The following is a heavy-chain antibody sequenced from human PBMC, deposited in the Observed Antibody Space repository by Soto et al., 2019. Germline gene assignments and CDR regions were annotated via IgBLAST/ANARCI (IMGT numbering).Heavy chain of an antibody. J-gene: IGHJ6*04. Sequence: PGGSLRLSCAASGFTFSSYSMNWVRQAPGKGLEWVSSISSSSSYIYYADSVKGRFTISRDNAKNSLYLQMNSLRAEDTAVYYCARDKLGVARTAGYYYYYGMDLWGEGTTVNVSS. CDR3: ARDKLGVARTAGYYYYYGMDL. CDR2: ISSSSSYI. V-gene: IGHV3-21*01. D-gene: IGHD6-19*01. CDR1: GFTFSSYS.